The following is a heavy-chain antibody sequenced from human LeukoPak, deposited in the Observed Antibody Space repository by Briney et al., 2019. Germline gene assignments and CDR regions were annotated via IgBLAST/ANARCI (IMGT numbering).Heavy chain of an antibody. CDR1: GGTFSSYA. CDR2: IIPIFGTA. V-gene: IGHV1-69*13. Sequence: SVKVSCKASGGTFSSYAISWVRQAPGQGLEWMGGIIPIFGTAKYTQKFQGRVTITADESTSTAYMELSSLRSEDTAVYYCARADSPSDTAMITAPGYWGQGTLVTVSS. CDR3: ARADSPSDTAMITAPGY. J-gene: IGHJ4*02. D-gene: IGHD5-18*01.